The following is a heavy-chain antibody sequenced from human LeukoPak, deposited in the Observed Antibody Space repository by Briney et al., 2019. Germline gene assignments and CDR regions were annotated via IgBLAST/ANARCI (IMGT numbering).Heavy chain of an antibody. D-gene: IGHD2-2*01. CDR2: ISGSGGST. J-gene: IGHJ6*02. Sequence: PGGSLRLSGAASGFTFSSYAMGWVRQAPGKGLEWVSAISGSGGSTYYADSVKGRFTISRDNSKNTLYLQMNSLRAEDTAVYYCAKGVRVCSSTSCLPLKYYYYGMDVWGQGTTVTVSS. CDR1: GFTFSSYA. V-gene: IGHV3-23*01. CDR3: AKGVRVCSSTSCLPLKYYYYGMDV.